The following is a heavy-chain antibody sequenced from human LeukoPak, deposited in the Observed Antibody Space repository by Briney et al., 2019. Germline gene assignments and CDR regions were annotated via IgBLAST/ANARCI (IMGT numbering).Heavy chain of an antibody. J-gene: IGHJ4*02. CDR2: IYPGDSDT. D-gene: IGHD3-10*01. CDR3: ARSSAMTYNGPRDY. CDR1: GYSFTCYW. V-gene: IGHV5-51*01. Sequence: GESLKISCKGSGYSFTCYWIGWVRQMPGKGLEWIGIIYPGDSDTRYSPSFQGQVTISADKSISTAFLQWSSLQASDTAMYYCARSSAMTYNGPRDYWGQGTLVTVSS.